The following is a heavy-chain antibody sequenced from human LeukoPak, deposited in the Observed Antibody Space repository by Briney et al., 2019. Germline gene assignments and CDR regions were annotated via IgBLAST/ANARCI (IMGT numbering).Heavy chain of an antibody. J-gene: IGHJ4*02. D-gene: IGHD3-22*01. V-gene: IGHV1-46*01. CDR2: INPSGGTT. Sequence: ASVKVSRKTSGYTFTTYYIHWVGQAPGQGLEWLGIINPSGGTTTYAQKFQGRVTMTRDTSTSTVYMELNTLRSEDTAVYYCARGSNYYYDVTADYPRYWGQGTLVTVSS. CDR1: GYTFTTYY. CDR3: ARGSNYYYDVTADYPRY.